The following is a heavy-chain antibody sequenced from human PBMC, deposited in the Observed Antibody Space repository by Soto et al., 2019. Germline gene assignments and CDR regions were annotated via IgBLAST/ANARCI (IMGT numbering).Heavy chain of an antibody. CDR3: ARHGDVRYDFWSAYQFDY. CDR2: INAGNGNT. D-gene: IGHD3-3*01. J-gene: IGHJ4*02. CDR1: GYTFSSYA. Sequence: ASVKASCKASGYTFSSYAIHCVRQAPGQGLEWMGWINAGNGNTKYSQKFQGRVTITRDTSASTAYMELNSLRSEDTAVYYCARHGDVRYDFWSAYQFDYWGQGTLVTVSS. V-gene: IGHV1-3*01.